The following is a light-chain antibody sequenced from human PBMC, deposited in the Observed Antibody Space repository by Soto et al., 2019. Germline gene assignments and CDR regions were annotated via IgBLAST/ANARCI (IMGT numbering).Light chain of an antibody. CDR1: QGISNN. J-gene: IGKJ3*01. V-gene: IGKV1-27*01. Sequence: DIQMTQSPSSLSASVGDKVTITCRASQGISNNLAWYQQEPGKVPKLLIYAASTLPSGVPSRFSGSGSGTDFTLSISRLQPEDVATYYCQKYNSVPPFTFGPGTKVDLK. CDR3: QKYNSVPPFT. CDR2: AAS.